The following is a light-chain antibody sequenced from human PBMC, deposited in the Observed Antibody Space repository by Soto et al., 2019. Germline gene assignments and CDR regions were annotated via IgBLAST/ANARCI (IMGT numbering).Light chain of an antibody. CDR2: EVS. CDR3: SSYTSRSTLNYV. J-gene: IGLJ1*01. Sequence: QSVLTQPASVSGSPGQSIAISCTGSSSDIGAYNYVSWYQHHPGKAPKIMIYEVSNRPSGVSNRFSGSKSGNTASLTISGLQAEDEADYYCSSYTSRSTLNYVFGTGTKLTVL. CDR1: SSDIGAYNY. V-gene: IGLV2-14*01.